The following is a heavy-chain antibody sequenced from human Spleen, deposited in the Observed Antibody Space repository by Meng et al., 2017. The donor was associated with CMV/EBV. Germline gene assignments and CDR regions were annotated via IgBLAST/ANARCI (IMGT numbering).Heavy chain of an antibody. D-gene: IGHD5/OR15-5a*01. CDR1: GGSVSSGTYY. J-gene: IGHJ3*02. V-gene: IGHV4-61*01. Sequence: SETLSLTCTVSGGSVSSGTYYWSWIRQPPGKGLEWIGYIYYNGNTNYNPSLKSRVTISVDTSKNQFSLKLSSVTAADTAVYYCARDASTGDAFDIWGQGTMVTVSS. CDR3: ARDASTGDAFDI. CDR2: IYYNGNT.